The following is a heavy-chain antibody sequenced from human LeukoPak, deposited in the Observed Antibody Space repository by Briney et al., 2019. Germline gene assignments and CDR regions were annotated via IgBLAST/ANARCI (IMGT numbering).Heavy chain of an antibody. CDR2: ISSSSSTI. CDR1: GFTFSSFA. Sequence: GGSLRLSCAASGFTFSSFAMNWVRPAPGKGLEWVSYISSSSSTIYYADSVKGRFTISRDNAKNSLYLQMNSLRAEDTALYYCARGRHPDYWGQGTLVTVSS. V-gene: IGHV3-48*01. J-gene: IGHJ4*02. CDR3: ARGRHPDY.